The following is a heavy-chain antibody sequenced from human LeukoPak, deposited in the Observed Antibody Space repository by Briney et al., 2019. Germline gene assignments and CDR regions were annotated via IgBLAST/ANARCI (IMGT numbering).Heavy chain of an antibody. J-gene: IGHJ4*02. D-gene: IGHD2-15*01. CDR3: ARALCCSGGSCYSDY. V-gene: IGHV4-59*01. CDR1: GGSISSYY. Sequence: PSETLSLTCTVSGGSISSYYWSWIRQPPGKGLEWIGYIYYSGSTNYNPSLKSRVTISVDTSKNQFSLKLSSVTAADTAVYYCARALCCSGGSCYSDYWGQGTLVTVSS. CDR2: IYYSGST.